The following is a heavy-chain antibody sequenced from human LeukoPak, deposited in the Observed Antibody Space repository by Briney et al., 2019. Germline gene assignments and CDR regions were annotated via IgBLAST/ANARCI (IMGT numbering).Heavy chain of an antibody. J-gene: IGHJ4*02. CDR2: INHSGST. D-gene: IGHD3-3*01. V-gene: IGHV4-34*01. Sequence: SETLSLTCAVYGGSFSGYYWSWIRQPPGKGLGWIGEINHSGSTNHNPSLKSRVTISVDTSKNQFSLKLSSVTAADTAVYYCARGGSYYDFWSGYLSDDYWGQGTLVTVSS. CDR3: ARGGSYYDFWSGYLSDDY. CDR1: GGSFSGYY.